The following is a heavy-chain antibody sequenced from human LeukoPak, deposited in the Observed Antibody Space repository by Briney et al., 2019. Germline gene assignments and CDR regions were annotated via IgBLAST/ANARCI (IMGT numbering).Heavy chain of an antibody. CDR3: AGIPGYCVVLLQERV. CDR1: GGTFSDYA. CDR2: FIPFLGNA. D-gene: IGHD2-21*01. J-gene: IGHJ6*04. V-gene: IGHV1-69*10. Sequence: SVKVSCKASGGTFSDYALSWVRQAPGHGLEWMGGFIPFLGNANSTQKFQGRVTITTDISTNTVYMELRSLRSDDTAVYFCAGIPGYCVVLLQERVGGKGTTVTVSS.